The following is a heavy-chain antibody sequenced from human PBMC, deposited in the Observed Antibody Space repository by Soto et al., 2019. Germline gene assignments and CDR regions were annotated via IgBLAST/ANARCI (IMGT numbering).Heavy chain of an antibody. V-gene: IGHV3-21*01. Sequence: EVQLVESGGGLVKPGGCLNLSCVVSGFTFNTFTMSWVRQAPGKGLEWVSSINGRSNYIYYADSVKGRFTISRDNAKNSLYLQMKSLRAEDTAVYFCAREDGIVGSSSAFDHWGQGTLVTVSS. CDR3: AREDGIVGSSSAFDH. D-gene: IGHD1-26*01. CDR2: INGRSNYI. CDR1: GFTFNTFT. J-gene: IGHJ4*02.